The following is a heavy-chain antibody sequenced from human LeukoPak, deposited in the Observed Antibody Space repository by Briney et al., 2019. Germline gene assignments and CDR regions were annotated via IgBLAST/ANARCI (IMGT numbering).Heavy chain of an antibody. CDR1: GGSISSGDYY. V-gene: IGHV4-30-4*01. J-gene: IGHJ4*02. CDR3: ARVSSGGVVAH. CDR2: IYYSGST. Sequence: PSQTLSLTCTVSGGSISSGDYYWSWIRQPPGKGLEWIGYIYYSGSTYYNPSLKSRVTISVDTSKNQVSLKLSSVTAADTAVYYCARVSSGGVVAHWGQGTLVTVSS. D-gene: IGHD2-15*01.